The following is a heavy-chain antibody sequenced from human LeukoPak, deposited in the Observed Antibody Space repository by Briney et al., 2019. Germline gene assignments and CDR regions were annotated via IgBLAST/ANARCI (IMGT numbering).Heavy chain of an antibody. D-gene: IGHD1-26*01. Sequence: PSETLSFTCTVSSGSINNNTFYWGWVRQPPGRGLEWLGSLYYSGSTYYNPSLKSRIAISVDTSKNHFSLKMRSVTAADTAVYYCARRSDSGSDDGEDYFDNWGQGTLVTVSS. V-gene: IGHV4-39*02. J-gene: IGHJ4*02. CDR3: ARRSDSGSDDGEDYFDN. CDR1: SGSINNNTFY. CDR2: LYYSGST.